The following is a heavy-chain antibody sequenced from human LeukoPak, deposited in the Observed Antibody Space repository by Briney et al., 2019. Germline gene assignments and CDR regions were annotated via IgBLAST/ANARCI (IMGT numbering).Heavy chain of an antibody. CDR3: ARGPYDSSGYPSPYFDY. CDR1: GVSISSYY. Sequence: PSETLSLTCNVSGVSISSYYWSWIRQPPGKGLEWIGYIYYSGSTNYNPSLKSRVTISVDTSKNQFSLKLSSVTAADTAVYYCARGPYDSSGYPSPYFDYWGQGTLVTVSS. V-gene: IGHV4-59*01. D-gene: IGHD3-22*01. J-gene: IGHJ4*02. CDR2: IYYSGST.